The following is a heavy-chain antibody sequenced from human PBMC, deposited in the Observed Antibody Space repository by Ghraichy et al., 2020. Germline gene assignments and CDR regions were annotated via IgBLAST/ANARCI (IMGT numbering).Heavy chain of an antibody. D-gene: IGHD4-17*01. CDR3: ARDVYGDFVSDYFDL. CDR2: IKPDGSET. J-gene: IGHJ4*02. Sequence: GGSLRLSCAASGFTFSDYWMTWVRQAPGKRLEWVANIKPDGSETYYVGSVRGRFAISRDNARKSLSLQMNSLRAEDTAVYFCARDVYGDFVSDYFDLWGQGTLVTVSS. CDR1: GFTFSDYW. V-gene: IGHV3-7*03.